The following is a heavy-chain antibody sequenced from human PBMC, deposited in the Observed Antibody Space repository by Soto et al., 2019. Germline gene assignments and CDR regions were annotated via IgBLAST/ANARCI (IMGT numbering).Heavy chain of an antibody. D-gene: IGHD2-15*01. J-gene: IGHJ6*02. CDR1: GYTFTSYD. Sequence: QVQLVQSGAEVKKPGASVKVSCKASGYTFTSYDINWVRQATGQGLEWMGWMNPNSGNTGYAQKFQGRVTMTRNTSISTADMELSSVRSEDTAGYYCAREVCSGGSCFRMDVWGQGTTVTVSS. V-gene: IGHV1-8*01. CDR2: MNPNSGNT. CDR3: AREVCSGGSCFRMDV.